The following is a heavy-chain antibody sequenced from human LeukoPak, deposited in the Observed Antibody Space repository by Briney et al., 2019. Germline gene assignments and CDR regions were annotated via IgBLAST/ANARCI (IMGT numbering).Heavy chain of an antibody. CDR3: ARSHDHLWGNYPDY. D-gene: IGHD3-16*02. CDR1: GGSIDSTNW. J-gene: IGHJ4*02. V-gene: IGHV4/OR15-8*01. Sequence: SETLSLTCDVSGGSIDSTNWWNWVRQPPGKGPEWIGEIHHDGRINYNPSLKSRVTLSVDKSKNQFSLRLNSVTAADTAMYYCARSHDHLWGNYPDYWGQGTLVTVSS. CDR2: IHHDGRI.